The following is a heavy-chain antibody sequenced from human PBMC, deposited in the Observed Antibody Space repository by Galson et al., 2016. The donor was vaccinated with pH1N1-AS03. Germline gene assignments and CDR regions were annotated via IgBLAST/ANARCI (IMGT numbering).Heavy chain of an antibody. D-gene: IGHD1-14*01. CDR1: GGTFSNYA. CDR3: ARDGPGIVRANAH. CDR2: IIPIFGKP. Sequence: SVKVSCKASGGTFSNYAFSWVRQAPGQGLEWMGGIIPIFGKPQYAQKFQGRVTITADESTTTVYMDLSSLISDDTAMYYCARDGPGIVRANAHWGQGTLVTVSS. J-gene: IGHJ1*01. V-gene: IGHV1-69*13.